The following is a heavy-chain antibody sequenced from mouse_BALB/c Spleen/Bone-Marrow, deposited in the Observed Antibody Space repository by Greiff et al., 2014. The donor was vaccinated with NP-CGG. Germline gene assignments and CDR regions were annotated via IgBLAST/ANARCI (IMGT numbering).Heavy chain of an antibody. V-gene: IGHV5-9-1*01. CDR1: GFTFSSYA. J-gene: IGHJ1*01. Sequence: DVMLVESGGGLVKPGGSLKLSCAASGFTFSSYAMSWVRQTPEKRLEWVATISSGGSYTYYADSVKGRFTISRDTAKNTLYLQMSSLRSEDTAIYYCARQDYYGSSPHWYSDVWGAGTTVTVSS. D-gene: IGHD1-1*01. CDR2: ISSGGSYT. CDR3: ARQDYYGSSPHWYSDV.